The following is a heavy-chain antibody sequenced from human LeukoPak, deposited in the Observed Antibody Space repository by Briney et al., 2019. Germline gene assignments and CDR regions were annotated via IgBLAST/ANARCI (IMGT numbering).Heavy chain of an antibody. V-gene: IGHV3-23*01. J-gene: IGHJ4*02. CDR2: ISGSGGST. Sequence: GGSLRLSCAASGFTFSSYAMSWVRQAPGKGLEWVSAISGSGGSTYYADSVKGRFTISRDNSKNTLYLQMNSLRAEDTAVYYCAKERGGSCDSSGYTTFDYWGQGTLVTVSS. D-gene: IGHD3-22*01. CDR1: GFTFSSYA. CDR3: AKERGGSCDSSGYTTFDY.